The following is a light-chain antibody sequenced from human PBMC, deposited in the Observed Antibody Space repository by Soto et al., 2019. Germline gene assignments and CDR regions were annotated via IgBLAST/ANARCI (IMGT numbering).Light chain of an antibody. Sequence: DIVITQSRLSLPVTPGEPASISCSSSQSLLHSNGYNYLDWYLQKPGQSPQLLIYLGSNRASGVPDRFSGSGSGTDFTLKISRVEAEDVGVYYCMQALQTAWTFGQGTKVDIK. CDR2: LGS. V-gene: IGKV2-28*01. CDR3: MQALQTAWT. CDR1: QSLLHSNGYNY. J-gene: IGKJ1*01.